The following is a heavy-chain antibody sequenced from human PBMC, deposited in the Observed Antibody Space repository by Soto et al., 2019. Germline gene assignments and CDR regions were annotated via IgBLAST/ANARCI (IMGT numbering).Heavy chain of an antibody. CDR3: ARGGVSTRTFDY. D-gene: IGHD1-1*01. Sequence: PGESLKISCKGSGYNFAGYWIAWVRQMPGKGLELMGIIYPSGSDTRYRPSFQGQVTISADKSISSAYLQWSSLRASDTAMYYCARGGVSTRTFDYWGQGTPVTVSS. CDR1: GYNFAGYW. J-gene: IGHJ4*02. CDR2: IYPSGSDT. V-gene: IGHV5-51*01.